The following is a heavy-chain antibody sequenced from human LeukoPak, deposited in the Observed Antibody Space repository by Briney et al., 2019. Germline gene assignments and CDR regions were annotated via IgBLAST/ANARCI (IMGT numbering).Heavy chain of an antibody. D-gene: IGHD2-15*01. CDR2: IIPIFGTA. V-gene: IGHV1-69*13. Sequence: ASVKVSCKASGGTFSSYAISWVRQAPGQGLELMGGIIPIFGTANYARKFQGRVTITADESTSTAYMELSSLRSEDTAVYYCARDRDKDFDYWGQGTLVTVSS. J-gene: IGHJ4*02. CDR1: GGTFSSYA. CDR3: ARDRDKDFDY.